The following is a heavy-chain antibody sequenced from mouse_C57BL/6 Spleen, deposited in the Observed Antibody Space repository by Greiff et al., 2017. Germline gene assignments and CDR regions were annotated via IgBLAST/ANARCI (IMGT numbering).Heavy chain of an antibody. CDR2: IYPGDGDT. J-gene: IGHJ2*01. CDR1: GYAFSSYW. Sequence: QVQLQQSGAELVKPGASVKISCKASGYAFSSYWMNWVKQRPGKGLEWIGQIYPGDGDTNYNGKFKGKATLTADKSSSTAYMQLSSLTSEDSAVYFCARDGCITTGSFDYWGQGTTLTVSS. CDR3: ARDGCITTGSFDY. D-gene: IGHD1-1*01. V-gene: IGHV1-80*01.